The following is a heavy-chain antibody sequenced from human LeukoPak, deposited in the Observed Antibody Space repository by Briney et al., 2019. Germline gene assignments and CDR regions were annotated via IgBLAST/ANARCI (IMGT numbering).Heavy chain of an antibody. Sequence: GGSLRLSCAASGFTFSNYWMNWVRQAPGKGLEWVANIKQDGSEKYYVDSVKGRFTISRDNAKNSLYLQMNSLRAEDTAVYYCARECTSCYSNYYYYYYYMDVWGKGTTVTVSS. CDR2: IKQDGSEK. D-gene: IGHD2-2*02. CDR3: ARECTSCYSNYYYYYYYMDV. J-gene: IGHJ6*03. V-gene: IGHV3-7*01. CDR1: GFTFSNYW.